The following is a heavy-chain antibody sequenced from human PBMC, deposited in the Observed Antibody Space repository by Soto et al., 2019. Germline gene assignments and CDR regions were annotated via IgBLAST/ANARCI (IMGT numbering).Heavy chain of an antibody. Sequence: QVQLVQSGAAVKKPGASVKVSCKDSGYTFTSYGISWVRQAPGQGLEWMGWISAYNGNTTYVQKLEGRDNMTTVRSTSTAYTELRSLRSDDTAVYYCARLPWDPQGYYYGMDVWCQGTTVTVAS. CDR3: ARLPWDPQGYYYGMDV. D-gene: IGHD1-26*01. V-gene: IGHV1-18*01. CDR1: GYTFTSYG. J-gene: IGHJ6*02. CDR2: ISAYNGNT.